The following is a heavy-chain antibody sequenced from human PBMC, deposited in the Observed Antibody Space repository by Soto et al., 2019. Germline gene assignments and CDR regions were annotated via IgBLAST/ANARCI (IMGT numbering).Heavy chain of an antibody. Sequence: HSETMAVTRAVSGDCMGRGWDDGTCISQHPGKGLEWIAYIYTTGSTYYNPSLKSRVGISVDTSKNQFSLKLSSVTAADTAVYYCARGIPVSGSFDYWGQGTLVTVSS. V-gene: IGHV4-31*11. J-gene: IGHJ4*02. D-gene: IGHD6-19*01. CDR2: IYTTGST. CDR1: GDCMGRGWDD. CDR3: ARGIPVSGSFDY.